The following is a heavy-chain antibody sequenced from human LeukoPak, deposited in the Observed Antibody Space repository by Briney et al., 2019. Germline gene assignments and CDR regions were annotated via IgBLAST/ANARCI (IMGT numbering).Heavy chain of an antibody. CDR3: TRTSPGVPLDV. CDR2: ITHSGST. J-gene: IGHJ4*02. CDR1: VVSFSGYY. D-gene: IGHD7-27*01. V-gene: IGHV4-34*01. Sequence: SETLSLTCAVSVVSFSGYYWSWIRQPPGKGPEWIGEITHSGSTNYNPSLKSRVTISLDTSKNQFSLKLNLVTAADTAVYYCTRTSPGVPLDVWGQGTLVTVSS.